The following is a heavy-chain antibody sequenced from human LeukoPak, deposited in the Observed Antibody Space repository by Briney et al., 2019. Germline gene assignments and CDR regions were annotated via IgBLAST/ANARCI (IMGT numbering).Heavy chain of an antibody. J-gene: IGHJ4*02. CDR1: GFTFSSYA. CDR2: IIPILGIA. V-gene: IGHV1-69*04. CDR3: ARDTPPDTAMG. D-gene: IGHD5-18*01. Sequence: GGSLRLSCAASGFTFSSYAISWVRQAPGQGLEWMGRIIPILGIANYAQKFQGRVTITADKSTSTAYMELSSLRSEDTAVYYCARDTPPDTAMGWGQGTLVTVSS.